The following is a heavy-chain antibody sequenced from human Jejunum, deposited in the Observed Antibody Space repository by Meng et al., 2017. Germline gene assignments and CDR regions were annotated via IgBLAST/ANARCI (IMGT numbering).Heavy chain of an antibody. J-gene: IGHJ4*02. CDR1: GFTFSTYA. CDR3: ARVPAQYNSRQLGHFDY. V-gene: IGHV3-30*01. CDR2: MSFDGSNK. Sequence: GGSLRLSCAASGFTFSTYAMHWVRQAPGKGLEWVAVMSFDGSNKYYADSVKGRFTISRDNSKNTLYLQMNSLRAEDTALYYCARVPAQYNSRQLGHFDYWGQGTLVTVSS. D-gene: IGHD6-13*01.